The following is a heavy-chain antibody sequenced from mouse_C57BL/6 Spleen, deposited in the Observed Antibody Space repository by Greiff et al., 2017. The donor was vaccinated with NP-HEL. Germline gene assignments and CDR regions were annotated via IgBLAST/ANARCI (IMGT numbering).Heavy chain of an antibody. CDR3: ARSEDYYGSRTGIGY. J-gene: IGHJ2*01. V-gene: IGHV1-52*01. Sequence: QVQLQQPGAELVRPGSSVKLSCKASGYTFTSYWMHWVKQRPIQGLEWIGNIDPSDSETHYNQKFKDKATLTVDKSSSTAYMQLSSLTSEDSAVYYCARSEDYYGSRTGIGYWGQGTTLTVSS. D-gene: IGHD1-1*01. CDR1: GYTFTSYW. CDR2: IDPSDSET.